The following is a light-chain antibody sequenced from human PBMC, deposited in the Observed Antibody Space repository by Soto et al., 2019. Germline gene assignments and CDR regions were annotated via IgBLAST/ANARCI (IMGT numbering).Light chain of an antibody. CDR1: SSDVGGYND. CDR3: SSLAGRTPYV. V-gene: IGLV2-8*02. J-gene: IGLJ1*01. CDR2: EVS. Sequence: SALTRPAYSTMSPGQSVSITCTGTSSDVGGYNDVSWYQQHPGKAPKLIIYEVSKRPSGVPDRFSGSKSGNTASLTVSGLQAEDEADYYCSSLAGRTPYVFGNGTTVTVL.